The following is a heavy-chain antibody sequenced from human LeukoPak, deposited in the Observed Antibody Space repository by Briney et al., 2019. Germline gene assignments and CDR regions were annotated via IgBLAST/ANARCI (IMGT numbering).Heavy chain of an antibody. CDR2: ISSSSSYI. J-gene: IGHJ4*02. CDR1: GFTFSSYS. D-gene: IGHD4-23*01. Sequence: GGSLRLSCAASGFTFSSYSMNWVRQAPGKGLEWVSSISSSSSYIYYADSVKGRFTISRDNAKNSLYLQMNRLRAEDTAVYYCARGSGTMVVTPLFHWGQGTLVTVSS. CDR3: ARGSGTMVVTPLFH. V-gene: IGHV3-21*01.